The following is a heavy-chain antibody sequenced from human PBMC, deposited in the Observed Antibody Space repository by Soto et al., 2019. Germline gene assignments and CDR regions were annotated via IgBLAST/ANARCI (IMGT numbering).Heavy chain of an antibody. CDR2: IRSKAYGGTT. CDR3: TRDQKYYDFWSGYYTGNYYYGMDV. CDR1: GFTFGDYA. Sequence: LRLSCTASGFTFGDYAMSWFRQAPGKGLEWVGFIRSKAYGGTTEYAASVKGRFTISRDDSKSIACLQMNSLKTEDTAVYYCTRDQKYYDFWSGYYTGNYYYGMDVWGQGTTVTVSS. J-gene: IGHJ6*02. V-gene: IGHV3-49*03. D-gene: IGHD3-3*01.